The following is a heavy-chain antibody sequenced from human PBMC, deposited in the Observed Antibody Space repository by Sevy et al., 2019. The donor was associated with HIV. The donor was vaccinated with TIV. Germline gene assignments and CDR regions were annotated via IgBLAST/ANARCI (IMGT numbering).Heavy chain of an antibody. V-gene: IGHV4-31*03. CDR2: TYYNGNT. J-gene: IGHJ6*03. CDR1: GVSLSNGAYY. CDR3: SRASLSFFYLDV. Sequence: SETLSRTCSVSGVSLSNGAYYWSWIRQHPEKGLEWIGYTYYNGNTYYNPSLKSRATISADTSKNQFSLRLSSVTAADTAVYYCSRASLSFFYLDVWGKGTTVTVSS.